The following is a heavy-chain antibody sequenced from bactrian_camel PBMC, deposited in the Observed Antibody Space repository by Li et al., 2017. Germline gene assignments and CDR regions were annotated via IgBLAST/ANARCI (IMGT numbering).Heavy chain of an antibody. J-gene: IGHJ4*01. Sequence: HVQLVESGGGSVQAGGSLRLSCSASGNTLTSSCMAWFRQAPGKERERVARIDSDGSTKYTDSVKGRFTISRDNAKKTLFLQMNSLKPDDTAMYYCAASRTRWTYYPPLRTSDYNYWGQGTQVTVS. CDR3: AASRTRWTYYPPLRTSDYNY. CDR1: GNTLTSSC. D-gene: IGHD1*01. CDR2: IDSDGST. V-gene: IGHV3S53*01.